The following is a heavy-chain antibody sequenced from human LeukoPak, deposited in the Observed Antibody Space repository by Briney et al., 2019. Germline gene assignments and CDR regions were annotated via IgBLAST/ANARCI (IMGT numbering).Heavy chain of an antibody. D-gene: IGHD1-14*01. CDR3: ARDNPDSYYFDY. CDR2: ISISGGSA. CDR1: GFTFSTYA. V-gene: IGHV3-23*01. Sequence: GGSLRLSCAASGFTFSTYAMSWVCQAPGQGLEWVSGISISGGSAYYADSVKGRFTISRDNSKNTLYLQMNSLRAEDTAVYYCARDNPDSYYFDYWGQGNLVTVSS. J-gene: IGHJ4*02.